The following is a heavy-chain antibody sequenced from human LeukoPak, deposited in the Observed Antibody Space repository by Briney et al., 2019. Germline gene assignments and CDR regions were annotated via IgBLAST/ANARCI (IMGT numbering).Heavy chain of an antibody. D-gene: IGHD2-8*01. CDR3: TREGVYAPDPSSYHRDAFDI. CDR2: ILPVRGVT. Sequence: GAAVKVSREASGASFSITVITRVRDAPAQGLKWVGMILPVRGVTNFAQTFQVRDPITAYKAKNTAHLELNRLEFGDTDVYYCTREGVYAPDPSSYHRDAFDIWGQGTVVTVSS. CDR1: GASFSITV. J-gene: IGHJ3*02. V-gene: IGHV1-69*04.